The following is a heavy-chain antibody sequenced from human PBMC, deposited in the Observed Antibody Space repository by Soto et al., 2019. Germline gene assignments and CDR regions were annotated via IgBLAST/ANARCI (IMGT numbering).Heavy chain of an antibody. Sequence: PGGSLRLSCAASGFSFSVCGMNWVRQAPGKGLEWVAVIWYDGSNKYYADSVKGRFTISRDNSKNTLYLQMNSLRAEDTAVYYCAKVSSSWYGMDVWGQGTTVTVSS. D-gene: IGHD6-13*01. CDR2: IWYDGSNK. CDR3: AKVSSSWYGMDV. J-gene: IGHJ6*02. V-gene: IGHV3-30*02. CDR1: GFSFSVCG.